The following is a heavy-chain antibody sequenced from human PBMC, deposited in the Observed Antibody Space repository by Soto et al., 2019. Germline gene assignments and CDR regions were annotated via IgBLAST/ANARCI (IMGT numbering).Heavy chain of an antibody. D-gene: IGHD1-20*01. V-gene: IGHV1-8*01. CDR1: GYTFTDYD. CDR2: IYPDAGST. CDR3: AREYGISGTERAGLDC. Sequence: QVQLVQSGAEVKKPGASLKVSCTASGYTFTDYDINWVRRATGQGLEWMGSIYPDAGSTAYAQKFQVRVSMTWNASIRTAYMELSSLTSEDTAMYYCAREYGISGTERAGLDCWGQGTLVTVSS. J-gene: IGHJ4*02.